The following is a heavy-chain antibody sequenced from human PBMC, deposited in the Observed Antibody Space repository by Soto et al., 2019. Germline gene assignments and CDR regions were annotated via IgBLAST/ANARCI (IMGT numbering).Heavy chain of an antibody. D-gene: IGHD6-19*01. CDR3: ARKGYSSGWYNY. Sequence: QVQLQQWGAGLLKPSVTLSLNCAVYGGSFSGYYWSWIRQPPGKGLEWIGEINHSGSTNYNPSLKSRVTISVDTSKNQFSLKLSSVTAADTAVYYCARKGYSSGWYNYWGQGTLVTVSS. CDR1: GGSFSGYY. J-gene: IGHJ4*02. CDR2: INHSGST. V-gene: IGHV4-34*01.